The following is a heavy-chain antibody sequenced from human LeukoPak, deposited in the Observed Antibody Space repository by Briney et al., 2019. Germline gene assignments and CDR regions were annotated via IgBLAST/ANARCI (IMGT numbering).Heavy chain of an antibody. Sequence: GGSLRLSCAASEFTFTTYSMAWVRQAPGKGLEWVSAMSSSDDGRYYAASVRGRFTISRDTSRSTLYLQMNSLRAEDAAVYYCAKAPVTSCRGAFCYPFDYWGQGTLVTVSS. CDR1: EFTFTTYS. V-gene: IGHV3-23*01. CDR3: AKAPVTSCRGAFCYPFDY. J-gene: IGHJ4*02. D-gene: IGHD2-15*01. CDR2: MSSSDDGR.